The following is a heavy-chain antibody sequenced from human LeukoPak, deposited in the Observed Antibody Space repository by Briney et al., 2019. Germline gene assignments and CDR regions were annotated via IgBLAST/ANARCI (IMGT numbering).Heavy chain of an antibody. CDR3: ARGIGDFWSGHYFDY. V-gene: IGHV1-18*01. D-gene: IGHD3-3*01. Sequence: ASVKVSCKASGYTFTSYGISWVRQAPGQGLEWMGWISAYIGNTNYAQKLQGRVTMTTDTSTSTAYMELRSLRSDDTAVYYCARGIGDFWSGHYFDYWGQGTLVTVSS. CDR2: ISAYIGNT. CDR1: GYTFTSYG. J-gene: IGHJ4*02.